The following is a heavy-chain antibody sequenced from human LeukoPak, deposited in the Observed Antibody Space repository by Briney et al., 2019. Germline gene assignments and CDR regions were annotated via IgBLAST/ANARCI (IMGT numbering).Heavy chain of an antibody. CDR1: GGSFSGYY. V-gene: IGHV4-59*08. Sequence: SETLSLTCAVYGGSFSGYYWSWIRQPPGKGLEWIGYAYYSGHTNYNSSLKSRVTMSLDTSKSQFSLRLSSVTAADTAVYFCARHPFSTPFDYWGPGTLVTVSS. CDR3: ARHPFSTPFDY. CDR2: AYYSGHT. J-gene: IGHJ4*02.